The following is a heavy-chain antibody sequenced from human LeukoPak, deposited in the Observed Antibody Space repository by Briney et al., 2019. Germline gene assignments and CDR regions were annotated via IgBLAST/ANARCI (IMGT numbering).Heavy chain of an antibody. CDR2: IYPGDSDT. CDR3: AGTTVTTRDAFDI. J-gene: IGHJ3*02. V-gene: IGHV5-51*01. D-gene: IGHD4-17*01. CDR1: GYSFTSYW. Sequence: GESLKISCKGSGYSFTSYWIGWVRQLPGKGLEWMGIIYPGDSDTRYSPSFQGQVTISADKSISTAYLQWSSLKASDTAMYYCAGTTVTTRDAFDIWGQGTMVTVSS.